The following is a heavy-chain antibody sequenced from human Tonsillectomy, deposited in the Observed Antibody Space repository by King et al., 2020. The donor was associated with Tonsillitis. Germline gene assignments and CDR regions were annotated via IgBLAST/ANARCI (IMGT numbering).Heavy chain of an antibody. V-gene: IGHV3-23*04. CDR1: GFTFSTYA. D-gene: IGHD5-18*01. Sequence: VQLVESGGGLVQPGGSLRLSCAASGFTFSTYAMRWVRQAPGKGLEWVSVISGSGGATHYADSVKGRFTISRDNSKNTLFLQMNSLRAEDTAVYYCAGGYSYGDDYWGQGTLVTVSS. CDR3: AGGYSYGDDY. J-gene: IGHJ4*02. CDR2: ISGSGGAT.